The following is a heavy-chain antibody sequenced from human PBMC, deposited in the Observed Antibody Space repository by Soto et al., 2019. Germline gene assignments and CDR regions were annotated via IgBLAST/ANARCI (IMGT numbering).Heavy chain of an antibody. CDR3: ARMDSLRSLNWIDP. J-gene: IGHJ5*02. Sequence: ASVKVSCKASGYTFTNNDVSWVRQATGQGLEWMGWMNPGSGDTGYAQKFQGRLTMTRDISIATAYMELNSLTSEDTAIYYCARMDSLRSLNWIDPWGQGTVVTVSS. D-gene: IGHD3-16*02. CDR2: MNPGSGDT. V-gene: IGHV1-8*01. CDR1: GYTFTNND.